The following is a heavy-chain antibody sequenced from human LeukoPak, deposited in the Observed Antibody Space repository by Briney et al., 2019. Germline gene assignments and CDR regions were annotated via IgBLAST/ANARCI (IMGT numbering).Heavy chain of an antibody. CDR2: ISSSSSYI. V-gene: IGHV3-21*01. Sequence: PGGSLRLSCAASGFTFSSYSMNWVRQAPGKGLDWVSSISSSSSYIYYADSVKGRFTISRDNAKNSLYLQMNSLRAEDTAVYYCASKFVVVPAAIGYYYSGMDVWGQGTTVTVSS. CDR3: ASKFVVVPAAIGYYYSGMDV. CDR1: GFTFSSYS. J-gene: IGHJ6*02. D-gene: IGHD2-2*02.